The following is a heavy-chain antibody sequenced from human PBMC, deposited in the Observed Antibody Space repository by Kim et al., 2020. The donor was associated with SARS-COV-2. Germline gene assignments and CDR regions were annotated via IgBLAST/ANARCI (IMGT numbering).Heavy chain of an antibody. J-gene: IGHJ6*02. CDR2: ISSSSSYI. V-gene: IGHV3-21*01. Sequence: GGSLRLSCAASGFTFSSYSMNWVRQAPGKGLEWVSSISSSSSYIYYADSVKGRFTISRDNAKNSLYLQMNSLRAEDTAVYYCARGIVGATRVTYYYYGMDVWGQGTTVTVSS. D-gene: IGHD1-26*01. CDR3: ARGIVGATRVTYYYYGMDV. CDR1: GFTFSSYS.